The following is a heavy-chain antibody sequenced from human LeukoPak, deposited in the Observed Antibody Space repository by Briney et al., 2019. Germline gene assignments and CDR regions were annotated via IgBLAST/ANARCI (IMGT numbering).Heavy chain of an antibody. Sequence: ASVKVSCKASGYTFTSYGISWVRQAPGQGLEWMGWISAYNGNTNYAQKLQGRVTMTTDTSTSTAYMELRSLRSDDTAVYYCARDLHYDFWSGYLFDHWGQGTLVTVSS. CDR3: ARDLHYDFWSGYLFDH. CDR2: ISAYNGNT. J-gene: IGHJ4*02. V-gene: IGHV1-18*01. CDR1: GYTFTSYG. D-gene: IGHD3-3*01.